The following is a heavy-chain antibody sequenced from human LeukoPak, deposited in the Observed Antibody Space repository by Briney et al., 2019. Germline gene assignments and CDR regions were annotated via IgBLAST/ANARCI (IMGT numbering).Heavy chain of an antibody. CDR3: ARYSSGWSTLDY. Sequence: GGSLRLSCAASGFTFSSYEINWVRQAPGKGLEWVSYISSGGSATYYADSVKGRFTISRDSAKNSLYLQMNSLRAEDTAVYYCARYSSGWSTLDYWGQGTLVTVSS. CDR2: ISSGGSAT. D-gene: IGHD6-19*01. CDR1: GFTFSSYE. J-gene: IGHJ4*02. V-gene: IGHV3-48*03.